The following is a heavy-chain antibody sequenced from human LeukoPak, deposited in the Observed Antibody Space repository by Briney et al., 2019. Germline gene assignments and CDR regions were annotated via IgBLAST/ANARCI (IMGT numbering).Heavy chain of an antibody. D-gene: IGHD6-19*01. J-gene: IGHJ4*02. Sequence: PGGSLRLSCAASGFTFSSYWMHWVRQAPGKGLVWVSRINSDGGSTTYADSVKGRFTISRDNAKNTLYLQMNSLRAEDTAVYYCASSAGALIDCWGQGTLVIVSS. V-gene: IGHV3-74*01. CDR3: ASSAGALIDC. CDR2: INSDGGST. CDR1: GFTFSSYW.